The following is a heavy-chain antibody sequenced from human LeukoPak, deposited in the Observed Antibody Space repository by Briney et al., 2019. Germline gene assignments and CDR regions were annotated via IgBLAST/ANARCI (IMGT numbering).Heavy chain of an antibody. D-gene: IGHD3-22*01. V-gene: IGHV4-59*01. CDR1: GGSISTYY. CDR2: VYYSGTT. CDR3: ARDYDSSGYYWS. J-gene: IGHJ4*02. Sequence: PSETLSLTCTVSGGSISTYYWTWIRQPPGKGLVWIGYVYYSGTTNYNPSLESRVTISIDTSKNHFSLKLNSVTAADTAVYYCARDYDSSGYYWSWGQGTLVTVS.